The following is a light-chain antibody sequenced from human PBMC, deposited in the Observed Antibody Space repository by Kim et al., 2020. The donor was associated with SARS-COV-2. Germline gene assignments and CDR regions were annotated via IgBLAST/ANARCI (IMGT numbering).Light chain of an antibody. J-gene: IGKJ4*01. CDR3: LQHDSYPLT. Sequence: DIQMTQSPSAMSASVGDRVTITCRASQGISSYLAWFQQKPGQVPKRLIYAASTLQSGVPSRFSGSGSGTEFTLTINSLQPEDFATYYCLQHDSYPLTFGGGTKVDIK. CDR2: AAS. V-gene: IGKV1-17*03. CDR1: QGISSY.